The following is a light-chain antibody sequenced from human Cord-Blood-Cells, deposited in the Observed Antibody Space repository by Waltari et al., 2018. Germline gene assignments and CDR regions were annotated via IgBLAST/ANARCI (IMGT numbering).Light chain of an antibody. CDR2: EVS. CDR3: SSYTSSSTVV. Sequence: QSALTQPASVSGSPGQSTTITCTGTSSAVGGYNYVSWYQQHPGKAPKLMIYEVSKRPSGVSNRCSGSKSGNTASLTISGLQAEDEADYYCSSYTSSSTVVFGGGTKLTVL. J-gene: IGLJ2*01. CDR1: SSAVGGYNY. V-gene: IGLV2-14*01.